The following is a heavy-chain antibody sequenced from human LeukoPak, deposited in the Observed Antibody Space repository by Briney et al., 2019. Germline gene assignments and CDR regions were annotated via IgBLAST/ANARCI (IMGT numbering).Heavy chain of an antibody. CDR1: GGSISSSSYY. V-gene: IGHV4-39*01. CDR2: IFYSGST. CDR3: ARQSGINYPFGY. D-gene: IGHD1-7*01. J-gene: IGHJ4*02. Sequence: SETLSLTCTVSGGSISSSSYYWGWIRQPPGKGLEWIGSIFYSGSTYYNLSLKSRVTISVDTSKNQFSLKLSSVTAADTAVYSCARQSGINYPFGYWGQGTLVTVSS.